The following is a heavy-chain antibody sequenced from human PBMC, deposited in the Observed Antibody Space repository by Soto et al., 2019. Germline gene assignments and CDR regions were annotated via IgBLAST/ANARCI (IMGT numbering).Heavy chain of an antibody. Sequence: ASVKVSSKASGYTFTTYDINCVRQATGQGLEWMGCMSANSGNTGYAQKFQGRVSMTRNTSIITAYKELTSLISVDTAVYYCSGIVPRSYYYGRDDFDICGQGTMVIVSS. J-gene: IGHJ3*02. CDR1: GYTFTTYD. D-gene: IGHD3-10*01. CDR2: MSANSGNT. CDR3: SGIVPRSYYYGRDDFDI. V-gene: IGHV1-8*01.